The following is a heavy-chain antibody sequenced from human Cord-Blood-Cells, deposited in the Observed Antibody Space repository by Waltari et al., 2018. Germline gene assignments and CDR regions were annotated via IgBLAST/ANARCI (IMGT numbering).Heavy chain of an antibody. Sequence: QVQLQESGPGLVTPSQTLSLTCTVSGGSISSGGSYWSWIRQHPGTGLEWIGYIYYSGSTYYNPSLKSRVTISVDTSKNQFSLKLSSVTAADTAVYYCARDGAYYYGSGSYYNYFDYWGQGTLVTVSS. J-gene: IGHJ4*02. CDR3: ARDGAYYYGSGSYYNYFDY. CDR2: IYYSGST. D-gene: IGHD3-10*01. CDR1: GGSISSGGSY. V-gene: IGHV4-31*03.